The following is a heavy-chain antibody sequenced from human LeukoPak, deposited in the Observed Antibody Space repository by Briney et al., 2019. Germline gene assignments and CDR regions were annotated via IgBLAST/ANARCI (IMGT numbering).Heavy chain of an antibody. D-gene: IGHD5-24*01. Sequence: ASVKVSCKASGYTFTGYYMHWVRQAPGQGLEWMGWINPNSGGTNYAQKFQGRVTMTRDTSISTAYMELSRLRPDDTAVYYCARDEGDGYNCAYWGQGTLVTVSS. CDR2: INPNSGGT. CDR3: ARDEGDGYNCAY. CDR1: GYTFTGYY. V-gene: IGHV1-2*02. J-gene: IGHJ4*02.